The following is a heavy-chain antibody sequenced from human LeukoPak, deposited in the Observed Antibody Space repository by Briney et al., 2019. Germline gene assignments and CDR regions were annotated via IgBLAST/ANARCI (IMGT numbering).Heavy chain of an antibody. CDR2: INHSGST. CDR1: GGSFSGYY. J-gene: IGHJ5*02. Sequence: PSETLSLTCAVYGGSFSGYYWSWIRQPPGKGLEWIGEINHSGSTNYNPSLKSRVTISVDTSKNQFSLKLSSVTAADTAVYYCARVPRGTIFSVLDVRQKIWFDPWGQGTLVTVSP. D-gene: IGHD3-9*01. CDR3: ARVPRGTIFSVLDVRQKIWFDP. V-gene: IGHV4-34*01.